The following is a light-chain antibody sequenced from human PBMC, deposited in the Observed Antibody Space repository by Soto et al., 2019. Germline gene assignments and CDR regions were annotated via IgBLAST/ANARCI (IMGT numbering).Light chain of an antibody. CDR1: QSVSSN. CDR2: GAS. Sequence: EIVMTQSPATLSVSPGERATLSCRASQSVSSNLAWYQQKPGQAPRLLIYGASTRATGIPARFSGSGSGTEFTLTISSLQPEDFAVYYGQQYNNCPLTFGGGTKVEIK. CDR3: QQYNNCPLT. V-gene: IGKV3-15*01. J-gene: IGKJ4*01.